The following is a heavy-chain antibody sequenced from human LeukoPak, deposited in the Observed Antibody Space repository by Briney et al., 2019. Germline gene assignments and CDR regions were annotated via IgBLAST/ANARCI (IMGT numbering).Heavy chain of an antibody. Sequence: GASVKVSCKASGYTFTSYYMHWVRQAPGQGLECMGIINPSGCSTSYAQKFQGRVTMTRDTSTSTVYMELSSLRSEDTGVYYCARDSPSVSDSSGWLWGTYFDYWGQGTLVTVSS. CDR1: GYTFTSYY. D-gene: IGHD6-19*01. CDR2: INPSGCST. CDR3: ARDSPSVSDSSGWLWGTYFDY. V-gene: IGHV1-46*01. J-gene: IGHJ4*02.